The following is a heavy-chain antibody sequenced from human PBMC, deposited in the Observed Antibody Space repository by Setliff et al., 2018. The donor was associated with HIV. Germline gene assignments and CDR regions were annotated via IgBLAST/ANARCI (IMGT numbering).Heavy chain of an antibody. CDR3: ARAPTHYVGDNNSPWPDGFDI. CDR2: IYNSGSTIT. Sequence: PSETLSLTCTVSSGSISSHYWTWIRQPPGKGLEYIGYIYNSGSTITNYNPSLNGRVTVSLDMSKTQFSLKLNSVTAADTAVYFCARAPTHYVGDNNSPWPDGFDIWGLGTMVTVSS. V-gene: IGHV4-59*11. CDR1: SGSISSHY. D-gene: IGHD3-16*01. J-gene: IGHJ3*02.